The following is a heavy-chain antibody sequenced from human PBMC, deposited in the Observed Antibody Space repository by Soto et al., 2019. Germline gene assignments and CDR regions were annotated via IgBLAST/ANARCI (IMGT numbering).Heavy chain of an antibody. CDR2: IKSKTDGGTT. D-gene: IGHD6-13*01. Sequence: GGSLRLSCAASGFTFSNAWMNWVRQAPGKGLEWVGRIKSKTDGGTTDYAAPVKGRFTISRDDSKNTLYLQMNSLKTEDTAVYYCTTEVPYSSSWYDYWGQGTLVTVSS. CDR1: GFTFSNAW. J-gene: IGHJ4*02. V-gene: IGHV3-15*07. CDR3: TTEVPYSSSWYDY.